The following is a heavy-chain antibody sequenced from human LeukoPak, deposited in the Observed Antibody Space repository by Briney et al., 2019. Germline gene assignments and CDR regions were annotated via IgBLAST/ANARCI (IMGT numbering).Heavy chain of an antibody. V-gene: IGHV3-11*01. Sequence: GGSLRLSCAASGFTFSDHYISWIRQAPGKGLEWVSYISSSGSSIYYADSVKGRFSISRDNAKNSLYLQMNSLRAEDTAVYYCARDPHGYSSRWYGFDYWGQGTLVTVSS. CDR1: GFTFSDHY. CDR2: ISSSGSSI. CDR3: ARDPHGYSSRWYGFDY. J-gene: IGHJ4*02. D-gene: IGHD6-13*01.